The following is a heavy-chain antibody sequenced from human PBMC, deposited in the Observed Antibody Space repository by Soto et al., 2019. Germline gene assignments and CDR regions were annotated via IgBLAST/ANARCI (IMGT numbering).Heavy chain of an antibody. D-gene: IGHD6-19*01. CDR1: GFIFSSYG. CDR2: ISYDGSNK. CDR3: AKDRMYSSGSFDY. Sequence: QVQLVESGGGVVQPGRSLRLSCAASGFIFSSYGMHWVRQAPGKGLEWVAVISYDGSNKYYADSVKGRFTISRDNSKNTLYLQMNSLRAEDTDVYYCAKDRMYSSGSFDYWGQGTLVTVSS. J-gene: IGHJ4*02. V-gene: IGHV3-30*18.